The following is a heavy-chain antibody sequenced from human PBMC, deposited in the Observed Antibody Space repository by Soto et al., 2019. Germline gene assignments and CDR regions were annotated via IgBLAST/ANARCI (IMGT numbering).Heavy chain of an antibody. Sequence: SETLSLTCAVYGGSFSGYYWSWIRQPPGKGLEWIGEINHGGSTNYNPSLKSRVTISVDTSKNQFSLKLSSVTAADTAVYYCARDGASRQPLDYWGQGTLVTVSS. J-gene: IGHJ4*02. V-gene: IGHV4-34*01. CDR1: GGSFSGYY. CDR3: ARDGASRQPLDY. D-gene: IGHD2-2*01. CDR2: INHGGST.